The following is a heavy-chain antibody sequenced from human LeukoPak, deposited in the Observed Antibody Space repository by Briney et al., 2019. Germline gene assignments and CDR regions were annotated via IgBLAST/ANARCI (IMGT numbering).Heavy chain of an antibody. V-gene: IGHV4-59*12. CDR3: ARGGRWLRYLDY. CDR1: GGSISSYY. Sequence: SETLSLTCTVSGGSISSYYWSWIRQPPGKGLEWIGYIYYSGSTNYNPSLKSRVTISVDTSKNQFSLKLSSVTAADTAVYYCARGGRWLRYLDYWGQGTLVTVSS. CDR2: IYYSGST. J-gene: IGHJ4*02. D-gene: IGHD5-12*01.